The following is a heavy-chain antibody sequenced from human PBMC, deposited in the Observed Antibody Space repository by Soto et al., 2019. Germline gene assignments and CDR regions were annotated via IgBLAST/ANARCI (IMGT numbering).Heavy chain of an antibody. CDR1: GFTFSSYA. CDR3: AKGGKSIAAAGDY. CDR2: ISASGGST. V-gene: IGHV3-23*01. Sequence: EVQLLESGGGLVQPGGSLRLSCAASGFTFSSYALIWVRQAPGQGLEWLSAISASGGSTYYAGSVKGRFTISRDNSNNTLYLQMNSLRAEETAVYYCAKGGKSIAAAGDYWGQGTLVTVSS. D-gene: IGHD6-13*01. J-gene: IGHJ4*02.